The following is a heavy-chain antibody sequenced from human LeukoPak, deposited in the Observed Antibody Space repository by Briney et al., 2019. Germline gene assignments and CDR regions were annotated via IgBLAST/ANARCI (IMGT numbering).Heavy chain of an antibody. Sequence: PSETLSLTCTVSGGSISSYSWSWIRQPPGKGLECIGYIYYSGSTNYNPSLKSRVTISVDTSKNQFSLKLSSVTAADTAVYYCARGPELGGFDIWGQETMVTVSS. D-gene: IGHD2/OR15-2a*01. V-gene: IGHV4-59*01. CDR2: IYYSGST. J-gene: IGHJ3*02. CDR1: GGSISSYS. CDR3: ARGPELGGFDI.